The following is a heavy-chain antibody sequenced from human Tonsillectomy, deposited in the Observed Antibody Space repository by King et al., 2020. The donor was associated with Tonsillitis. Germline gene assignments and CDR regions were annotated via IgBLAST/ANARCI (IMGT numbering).Heavy chain of an antibody. CDR1: GYTFTIYD. CDR3: ARGRYFSDY. V-gene: IGHV1-8*02. J-gene: IGHJ4*01. Sequence: VQLVQSGAEVRKPGASVKVSCKASGYTFTIYDITWVRQATGQGLEWMGWMNPDSGNSGYAQKFQGRVTMTRNTSITTVYMELSSLRSEDTAVYYCARGRYFSDYGGQEPWSPSPQ. CDR2: MNPDSGNS.